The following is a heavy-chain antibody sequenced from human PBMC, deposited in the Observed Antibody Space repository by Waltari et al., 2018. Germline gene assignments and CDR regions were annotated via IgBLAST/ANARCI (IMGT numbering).Heavy chain of an antibody. D-gene: IGHD1-26*01. Sequence: EVQLLESGGDLVQPGGSLRLSCAASGFTFSSYAMSWVRQAPGKGLEWVSAISGSGGSTYYADSVKGRFTISRDNSKNTLYLQMNSLRAEDTAVYYCAKRSGWVGWFDPWGQGTLVTVSS. CDR1: GFTFSSYA. CDR2: ISGSGGST. J-gene: IGHJ5*02. CDR3: AKRSGWVGWFDP. V-gene: IGHV3-23*01.